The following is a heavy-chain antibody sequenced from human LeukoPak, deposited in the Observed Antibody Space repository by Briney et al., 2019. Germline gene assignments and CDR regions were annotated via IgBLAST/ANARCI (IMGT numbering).Heavy chain of an antibody. CDR1: GVSASTSDYY. CDR3: ARIVS. V-gene: IGHV4-39*01. CDR2: IFQNGKT. J-gene: IGHJ4*02. Sequence: SETLSLTCTVSGVSASTSDYYWGWIRQPPGKCLEWIGDIFQNGKTNYNPSLKDRATISIDTSTNQSSLRLPSVTPAHTAVYFCARIVSWVGGTLVGVSS.